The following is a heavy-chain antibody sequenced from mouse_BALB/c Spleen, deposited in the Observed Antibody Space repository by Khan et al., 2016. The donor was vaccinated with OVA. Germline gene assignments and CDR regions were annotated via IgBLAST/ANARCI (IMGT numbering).Heavy chain of an antibody. CDR1: GFTFSNYA. V-gene: IGHV5-6-5*01. CDR2: ISSGGST. J-gene: IGHJ3*01. Sequence: EVNVVESGGGLVKPGGSLKLSCAASGFTFSNYAMSWARQTPEKRLEWVASISSGGSTYYPDSVKGRFTISRDNARSILYLQMRSLRSEDTAMYYCARDYWFTYWGQGSLVTVSA. CDR3: ARDYWFTY.